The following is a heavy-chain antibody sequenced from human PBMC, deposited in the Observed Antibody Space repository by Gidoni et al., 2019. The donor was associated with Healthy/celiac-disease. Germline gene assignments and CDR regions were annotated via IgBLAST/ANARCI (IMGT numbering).Heavy chain of an antibody. D-gene: IGHD7-27*01. CDR1: GFTFSDYY. Sequence: QVQLVESGGGLVKPGGSLRLPCAASGFTFSDYYMCWIRQAPGKGLEWVSYISSSSSYTNYADSVKGRFTISRDNAKNSLYLQMNSLRAEDTAVYYCARDNWGMVETNYWGQGTLVTVSS. J-gene: IGHJ4*02. CDR3: ARDNWGMVETNY. V-gene: IGHV3-11*06. CDR2: ISSSSSYT.